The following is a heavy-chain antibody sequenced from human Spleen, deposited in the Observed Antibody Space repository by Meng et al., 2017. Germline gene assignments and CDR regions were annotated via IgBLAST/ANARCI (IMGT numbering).Heavy chain of an antibody. Sequence: GESLKISCAASGITFSSYAMSWVRQAPGKGLEWVSVISGGGSSTYYADSVKGRFTISRDNSKNTLYLQMNSLRAEDTAVYHCAKDPATAIEGYFDYWGRGTLVTVSS. J-gene: IGHJ4*02. CDR2: ISGGGSST. CDR1: GITFSSYA. D-gene: IGHD2-2*02. V-gene: IGHV3-23*01. CDR3: AKDPATAIEGYFDY.